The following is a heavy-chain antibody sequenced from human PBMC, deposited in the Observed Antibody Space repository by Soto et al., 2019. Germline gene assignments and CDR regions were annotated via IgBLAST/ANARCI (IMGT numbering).Heavy chain of an antibody. Sequence: NPSETLSLTCTVSGGSISSYYWSWIRQPPGKGLEWIGYIYYSGSTNYNPSLKSRVTISVDTSKNQFSLKLSSVTAADTAVYYCASKPSNWNTWMIYWGPGIQVTVSS. CDR2: IYYSGST. CDR1: GGSISSYY. J-gene: IGHJ4*02. D-gene: IGHD1-1*01. CDR3: ASKPSNWNTWMIY. V-gene: IGHV4-59*08.